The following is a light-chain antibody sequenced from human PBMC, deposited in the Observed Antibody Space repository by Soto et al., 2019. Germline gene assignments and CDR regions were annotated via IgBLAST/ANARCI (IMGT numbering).Light chain of an antibody. CDR3: QQYNSYPIT. V-gene: IGKV1-5*01. Sequence: DIQMTQSPYTLSASVGDRVTITCRASQSISRWLAWSQQKPGKAPNLLIYGASSLESGVPSRFSGSGSGTEFTLTSSSLQPDDFATDYCQQYNSYPITFGQGTRLEIK. CDR2: GAS. CDR1: QSISRW. J-gene: IGKJ5*01.